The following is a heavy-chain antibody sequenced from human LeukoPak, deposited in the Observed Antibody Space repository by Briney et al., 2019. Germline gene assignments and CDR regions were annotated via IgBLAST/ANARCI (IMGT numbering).Heavy chain of an antibody. CDR3: ARDSRSRLWWFFDY. CDR1: GFTFSSYS. D-gene: IGHD2-15*01. J-gene: IGHJ4*02. V-gene: IGHV3-48*04. CDR2: ISSSSSTI. Sequence: GGSLRLSCAASGFTFSSYSMNWVRQAPGKGLEWVSYISSSSSTIYYADSVKGRFTISRDNAKNSLYLQMNSLRAEDTAVYYCARDSRSRLWWFFDYWGQGTLVTVSS.